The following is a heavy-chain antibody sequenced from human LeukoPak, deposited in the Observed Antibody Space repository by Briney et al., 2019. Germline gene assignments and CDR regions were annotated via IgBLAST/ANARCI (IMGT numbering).Heavy chain of an antibody. CDR1: GHSIDSCYH. D-gene: IGHD1-26*01. V-gene: IGHV4-38-2*01. CDR3: ARCQHDSRSDYDVYSYMDV. J-gene: IGHJ6*04. Sequence: PSETLSLTCAVSGHSIDSCYHWGWIRQPPGKGLEWIGSIYWSGNSYYNPSLKSRLTISVDTSKNQFSLRLSSVTAADTAIYYCARCQHDSRSDYDVYSYMDVWGKGTTVTVSS. CDR2: IYWSGNS.